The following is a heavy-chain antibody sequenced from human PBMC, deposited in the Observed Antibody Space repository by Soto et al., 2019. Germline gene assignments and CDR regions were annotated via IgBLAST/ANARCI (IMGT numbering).Heavy chain of an antibody. V-gene: IGHV3-74*01. J-gene: IGHJ1*01. Sequence: GRSLGISFGASGFTDRNYMMHCARPAPGKGLVWVPRISDYGRINYADSVKDRFIIPRDDAKSDLYLQLNDLRAEDTAMYYCERGGLERFGHWGQGALLTGSS. CDR1: GFTDRNYM. CDR3: ERGGLERFGH. D-gene: IGHD1-1*01. CDR2: ISDYGRI.